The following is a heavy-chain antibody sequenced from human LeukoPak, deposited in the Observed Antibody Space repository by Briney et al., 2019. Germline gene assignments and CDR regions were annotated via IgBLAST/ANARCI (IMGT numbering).Heavy chain of an antibody. V-gene: IGHV4-30-2*01. CDR2: IYHSGST. J-gene: IGHJ5*02. CDR1: GGSISSGGYS. D-gene: IGHD3-10*01. Sequence: PSETLSLTCAVSGGSISSGGYSWSWIRQPPGKGPEWIGYIYHSGSTYYNPSLKSRVTISVDRSKNQFSLKLSSVTAADTAVYYCASRQTAMVRGVPIGWFDPWGQGTLVTVSS. CDR3: ASRQTAMVRGVPIGWFDP.